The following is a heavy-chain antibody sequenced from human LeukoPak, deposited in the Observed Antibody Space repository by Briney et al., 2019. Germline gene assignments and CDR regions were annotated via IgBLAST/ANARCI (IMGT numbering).Heavy chain of an antibody. V-gene: IGHV1-8*02. Sequence: ASVKVSCKASGYTFTSYYMHWVRQATGQGLEWMGWMNPNSGNTGYAQKFQGRVTMTRNTSISTAYMELSSLRSEDTAVYYCARAHRFRSGEVYYFDYWGQGTLVTVSS. CDR3: ARAHRFRSGEVYYFDY. J-gene: IGHJ4*02. D-gene: IGHD3-16*01. CDR2: MNPNSGNT. CDR1: GYTFTSYY.